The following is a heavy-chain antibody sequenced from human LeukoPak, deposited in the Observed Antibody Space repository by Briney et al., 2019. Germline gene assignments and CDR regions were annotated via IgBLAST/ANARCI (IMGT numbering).Heavy chain of an antibody. CDR2: IYYSGST. Sequence: SETLSLTCTVSGGSISSYHWSWIRQPPGKGLEWIGYIYYSGSTNYNPSLKSRVTISVDTSKNQFSLKLSSVTAADTAVYYCASLYHDYGDSDAFDIWGQGTMVTVSS. CDR1: GGSISSYH. J-gene: IGHJ3*02. D-gene: IGHD4-17*01. CDR3: ASLYHDYGDSDAFDI. V-gene: IGHV4-59*01.